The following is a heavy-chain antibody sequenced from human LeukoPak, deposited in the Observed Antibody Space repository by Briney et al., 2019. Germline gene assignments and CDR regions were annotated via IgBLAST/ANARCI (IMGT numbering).Heavy chain of an antibody. J-gene: IGHJ4*02. V-gene: IGHV3-23*01. D-gene: IGHD1-7*01. CDR2: ISGSGGST. Sequence: GGSVRLSCAASGFTFSSYAMSWVRQSPGKGLEWVSAISGSGGSTYYADSVKGRFTISRDNSKNTLYLQMNSLRAEDTAVYYCAKDRRITGTYYFDYWGQGTLVTVSS. CDR1: GFTFSSYA. CDR3: AKDRRITGTYYFDY.